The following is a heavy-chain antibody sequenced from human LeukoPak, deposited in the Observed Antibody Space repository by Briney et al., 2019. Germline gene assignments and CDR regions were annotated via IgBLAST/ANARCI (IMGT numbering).Heavy chain of an antibody. CDR2: ISGSGGST. D-gene: IGHD2-2*01. CDR1: GFTFSSYA. J-gene: IGHJ4*02. V-gene: IGHV3-23*01. Sequence: GGSLRLSCAASGFTFSSYAMSWVRQAPGKGLEWVSAISGSGGSTYYADSVKGRFTISRDNSKNTLYLQMNSLRAEDTAVYYCAKGHNFKPCCSSTSCYLVYWGQGTLVTVSS. CDR3: AKGHNFKPCCSSTSCYLVY.